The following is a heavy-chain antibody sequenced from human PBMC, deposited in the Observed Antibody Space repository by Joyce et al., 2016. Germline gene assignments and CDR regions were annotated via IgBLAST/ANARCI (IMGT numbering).Heavy chain of an antibody. CDR3: AREGSGGTSYVYFDC. J-gene: IGHJ4*02. V-gene: IGHV4-4*07. D-gene: IGHD1-26*01. CDR2: LPSNGTS. Sequence: QVHLQESGPGLVKPSETLSLTCTVSGGSIRSYQWSWIRQPAGKGLEWLGRLPSNGTSNYNSALKSRVTMSQDTSKNQFSLKLASMTATDTAVYYCAREGSGGTSYVYFDCWGQGALVTVSS. CDR1: GGSIRSYQ.